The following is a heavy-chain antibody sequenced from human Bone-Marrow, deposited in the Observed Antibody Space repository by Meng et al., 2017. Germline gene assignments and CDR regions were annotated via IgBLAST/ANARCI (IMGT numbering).Heavy chain of an antibody. J-gene: IGHJ4*02. CDR3: ARDSSGAYDY. V-gene: IGHV3-11*01. D-gene: IGHD1-26*01. CDR2: ISGSGNTI. Sequence: VHLWDVGGGLVKPGGSLIVSCSASGFTFSAHYMSWIRQAPGKGLEWVSYISGSGNTIYYADSVKGRFTISRDNADNSLFLQMTSLRAEDTAVYYCARDSSGAYDYWGQGTLVTVPS. CDR1: GFTFSAHY.